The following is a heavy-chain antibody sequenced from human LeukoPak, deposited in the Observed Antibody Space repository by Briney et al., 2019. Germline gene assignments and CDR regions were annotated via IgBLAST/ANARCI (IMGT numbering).Heavy chain of an antibody. CDR2: ISSSSSYI. V-gene: IGHV3-21*01. J-gene: IGHJ4*02. CDR3: AREGTGTPLGDY. CDR1: GFTFSSYS. D-gene: IGHD1-1*01. Sequence: GGSLRLSCAASGFTFSSYSMNWVRQAPGKGLEWVSSISSSSSYIYYADSVKGRFTISRDNAKNSLYLQMNSLRAEDTAVYYCAREGTGTPLGDYWGQGTLVTVSS.